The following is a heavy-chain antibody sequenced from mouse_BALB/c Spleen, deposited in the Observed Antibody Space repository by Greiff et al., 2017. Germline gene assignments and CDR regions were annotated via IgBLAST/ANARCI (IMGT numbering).Heavy chain of an antibody. CDR2: IYPGDGDT. J-gene: IGHJ4*01. D-gene: IGHD1-1*01. V-gene: IGHV1-80*01. CDR3: ARSGTYYGSSYNAMDY. Sequence: QVQLQQSGAELVRPGSSVKISCKASGYAFSSYWMNWVKQRPGQGLEWIGQIYPGDGDTNYNGKFKGKATLTADKSSSTAYMQLSSLTSEDSAVYFCARSGTYYGSSYNAMDYWGQGTSVTVSS. CDR1: GYAFSSYW.